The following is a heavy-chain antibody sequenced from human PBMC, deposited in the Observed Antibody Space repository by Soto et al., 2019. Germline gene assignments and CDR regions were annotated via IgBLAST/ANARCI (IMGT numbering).Heavy chain of an antibody. J-gene: IGHJ5*02. CDR3: ARAREGWGAIDP. D-gene: IGHD1-26*01. CDR1: GGSISSGGYY. V-gene: IGHV4-31*03. CDR2: IYYSGST. Sequence: QVQLQESGPGLVKPSQTLSLTCTVSGGSISSGGYYWSWIRQHPGKGLEWIVYIYYSGSTYYNPSLRRRVTISVDTSKNQFSLKLSSVTAADTAVYYCARAREGWGAIDPWGQGTLVTVSS.